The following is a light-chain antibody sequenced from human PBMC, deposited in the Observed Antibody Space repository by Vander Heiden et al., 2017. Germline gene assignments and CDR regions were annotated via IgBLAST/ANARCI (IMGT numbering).Light chain of an antibody. V-gene: IGLV2-23*02. CDR1: RSDVGSYNF. CDR3: CSFAGTTTPNFV. Sequence: QSALTQPASVSGSPGQSITISCTGTRSDVGSYNFVSWYQQHPGKAPKLMIFVVTKRPSGISSRFSCSKSGNTASTTTSGLQVEDEADDYCCSFAGTTTPNFVFGTGTTVTVL. CDR2: VVT. J-gene: IGLJ1*01.